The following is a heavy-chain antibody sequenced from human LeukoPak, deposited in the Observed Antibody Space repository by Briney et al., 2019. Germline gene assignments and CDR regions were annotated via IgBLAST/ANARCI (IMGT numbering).Heavy chain of an antibody. CDR3: AREMIRGVIRYYYYYMDV. CDR2: IYYSGST. Sequence: SETLSLTCTVSGGSISSYYWGWIRQPPGKGLEWIGYIYYSGSTNYNPSLKSRVTMSVDTSKNQFSLKLSSVTAADTAVYYCAREMIRGVIRYYYYYMDVWGKGTTVTISS. V-gene: IGHV4-59*12. D-gene: IGHD3-10*01. CDR1: GGSISSYY. J-gene: IGHJ6*03.